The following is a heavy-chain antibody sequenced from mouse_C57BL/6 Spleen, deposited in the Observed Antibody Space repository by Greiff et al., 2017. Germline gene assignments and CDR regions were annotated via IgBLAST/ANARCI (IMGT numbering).Heavy chain of an antibody. D-gene: IGHD2-1*01. Sequence: EVKLVESGGGLVQPGGSLSLSCAASGFTFTDYYMSWVRQPPGKALEWLGFIRNKANGYTTEYSASVKGRFTISRDNSQSILYLPMNALRAEDSATYYCARYKRGNPLDYWGQGTTLTVSS. V-gene: IGHV7-3*01. CDR2: IRNKANGYTT. CDR1: GFTFTDYY. CDR3: ARYKRGNPLDY. J-gene: IGHJ2*01.